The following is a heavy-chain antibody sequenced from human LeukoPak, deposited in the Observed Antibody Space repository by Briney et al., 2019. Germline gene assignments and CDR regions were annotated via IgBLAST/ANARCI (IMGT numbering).Heavy chain of an antibody. CDR2: ISWNSGSI. Sequence: SLRLSCAASGFTFDDYAMHWVRQAPGKGLEWVSGISWNSGSIGYADSVKGRFTISRDNAKNSLYLQMNSLRAEDTALYYCARTVEGYSYMDVWGKGATVTVSS. CDR1: GFTFDDYA. CDR3: ARTVEGYSYMDV. J-gene: IGHJ6*03. D-gene: IGHD5-18*01. V-gene: IGHV3-9*01.